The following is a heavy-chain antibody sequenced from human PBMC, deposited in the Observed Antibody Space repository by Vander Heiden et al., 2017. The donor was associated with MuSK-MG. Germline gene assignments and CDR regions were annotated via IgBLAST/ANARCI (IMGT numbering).Heavy chain of an antibody. J-gene: IGHJ3*02. D-gene: IGHD1-1*01. CDR3: ARIPLLERREAFDI. Sequence: QVQLVESGGGVVQPGRSLRLSCAASGFPFDIYAMHWVRQAPGKGLEWVADISSDGSNKYYADSVKGRFTISRDNSKNTLYLQLNSLRAEDTAVYYCARIPLLERREAFDIWGQGTMVTVSS. CDR2: ISSDGSNK. CDR1: GFPFDIYA. V-gene: IGHV3-30-3*01.